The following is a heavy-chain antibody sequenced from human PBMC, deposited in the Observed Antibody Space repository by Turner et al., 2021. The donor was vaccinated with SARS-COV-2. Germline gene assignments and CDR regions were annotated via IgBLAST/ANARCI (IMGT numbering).Heavy chain of an antibody. Sequence: QVPMVESGGGVVQPGRSLRLSCAASGFTLSSYAMHWVRLERGKGLECVAVISYDGRIKYCADTVKDRFTIARDNSKITRYLQMDSVRAEDTAVDYCARGVAVYGEHRPLDYWGQGTLVTVSS. CDR3: ARGVAVYGEHRPLDY. J-gene: IGHJ4*02. V-gene: IGHV3-30*04. CDR2: ISYDGRIK. D-gene: IGHD4-17*01. CDR1: GFTLSSYA.